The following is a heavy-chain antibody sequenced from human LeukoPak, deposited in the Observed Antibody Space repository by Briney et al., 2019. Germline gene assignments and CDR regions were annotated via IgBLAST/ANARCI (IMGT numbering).Heavy chain of an antibody. J-gene: IGHJ6*03. CDR3: ATYGGDSVSYYYHMDV. Sequence: PSETLSLTCTVSGGSISSYYWSWIRQPPGKGLEWIGYIYYSGSTNYNPSLKSRLTISVDTSKNQSSLKLSSVTAADTAVYYCATYGGDSVSYYYHMDVWGTGTTVTVSS. CDR2: IYYSGST. CDR1: GGSISSYY. D-gene: IGHD2-21*02. V-gene: IGHV4-59*01.